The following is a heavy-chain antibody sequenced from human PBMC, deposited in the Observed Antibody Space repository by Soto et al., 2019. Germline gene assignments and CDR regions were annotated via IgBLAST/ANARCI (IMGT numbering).Heavy chain of an antibody. Sequence: GGSLRLSCAASGFTFHNYAMSWVRQAPGKGLEWVSSINGPGDDTYYADSVKGRFTISRDNSKNTMFLQMNSLRAEDTALYYWAEEEAYDDVCGNCPLDWGQGTLVTVSS. CDR2: INGPGDDT. D-gene: IGHD3-16*01. J-gene: IGHJ4*03. V-gene: IGHV3-23*01. CDR3: AEEEAYDDVCGNCPLD. CDR1: GFTFHNYA.